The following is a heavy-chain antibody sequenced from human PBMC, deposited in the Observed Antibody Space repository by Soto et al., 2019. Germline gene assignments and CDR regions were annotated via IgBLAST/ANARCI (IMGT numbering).Heavy chain of an antibody. CDR3: ASRYCSSTSCGPGLFDS. J-gene: IGHJ4*02. CDR2: IGNSGGNT. D-gene: IGHD2-2*01. V-gene: IGHV3-23*01. Sequence: EVQLLESGGGLVLPGGSLRLSCAASGFTFSNYVMSWVRQAPGKGLEWVSAIGNSGGNTYYADSVKGRFTISRDNSKNTLYLQMSSLRVEDTALYYCASRYCSSTSCGPGLFDSWGQGTLVTVSS. CDR1: GFTFSNYV.